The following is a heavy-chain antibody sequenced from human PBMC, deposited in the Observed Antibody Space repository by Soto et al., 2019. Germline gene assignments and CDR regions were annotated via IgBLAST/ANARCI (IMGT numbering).Heavy chain of an antibody. V-gene: IGHV3-33*01. CDR2: IWYDGSNK. CDR3: ARGSGSSAYDLDY. CDR1: GFTFGNYA. J-gene: IGHJ4*02. D-gene: IGHD5-12*01. Sequence: RLSCAASGFTFGNYAMHWVRQAPGKGLEWVAVIWYDGSNKYYSDSVKGRFTISRDNSKNTLFGQMNSLRAEDTAVYYCARGSGSSAYDLDYWGQGTMVTVSS.